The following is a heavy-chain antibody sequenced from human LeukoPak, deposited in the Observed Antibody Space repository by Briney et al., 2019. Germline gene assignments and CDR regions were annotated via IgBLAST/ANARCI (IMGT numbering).Heavy chain of an antibody. Sequence: TGGSLRLSCAASGFTFSSHAMRWVRQAPGKGLEWVSYISSSGSIMYSADSVKGRFTISRDNAKNSLYLQMNSLRAEDTAIYYCSGQYSSSSVVDYWGQGTLVTVSS. CDR2: ISSSGSIM. CDR3: SGQYSSSSVVDY. J-gene: IGHJ4*02. D-gene: IGHD6-6*01. CDR1: GFTFSSHA. V-gene: IGHV3-48*03.